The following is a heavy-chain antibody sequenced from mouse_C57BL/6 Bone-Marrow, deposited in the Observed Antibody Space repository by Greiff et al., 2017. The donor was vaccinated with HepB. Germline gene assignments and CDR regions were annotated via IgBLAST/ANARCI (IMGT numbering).Heavy chain of an antibody. D-gene: IGHD1-1*01. CDR3: TPLRNYFDY. CDR2: IDPENGDT. V-gene: IGHV14-4*01. J-gene: IGHJ2*01. CDR1: GFNIKDDY. Sequence: EVQRVESGAELVRPGASVKLSCTASGFNIKDDYMHWVKQRPEQGLEWIGWIDPENGDTEYASKFQGKATITADTSSNTAYLQLSSLTSEDTAVYYCTPLRNYFDYWGQGTTLTVSS.